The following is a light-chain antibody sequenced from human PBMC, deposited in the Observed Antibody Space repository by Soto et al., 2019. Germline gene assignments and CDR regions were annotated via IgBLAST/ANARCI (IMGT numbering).Light chain of an antibody. CDR3: HHYDNSPPFP. V-gene: IGKV3-20*01. J-gene: IGKJ3*01. CDR1: KSINNRY. CDR2: GAS. Sequence: EIVLTQSPGTLSLSPGERAILSCRASKSINNRYLAWYQQMPGRAPRLLIHGASSRAAGIPDRFSGSGSGTDFTLTINRLEPEDFAVYYCHHYDNSPPFPFGPGTTVDI.